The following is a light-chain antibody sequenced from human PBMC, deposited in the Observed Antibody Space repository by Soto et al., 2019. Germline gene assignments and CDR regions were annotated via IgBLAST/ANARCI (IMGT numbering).Light chain of an antibody. CDR1: QFVSSN. CDR2: ETT. Sequence: ERVMTQSLASLSMSAEDRATLSCRASQFVSSNLAWHQQKPGQAPRLLIYETTTRASGVPGRFSGSGSGTEFTLTVSGLQSEDVAVYYCQQYHNWPFTFGGGTKVDI. J-gene: IGKJ4*01. CDR3: QQYHNWPFT. V-gene: IGKV3-15*01.